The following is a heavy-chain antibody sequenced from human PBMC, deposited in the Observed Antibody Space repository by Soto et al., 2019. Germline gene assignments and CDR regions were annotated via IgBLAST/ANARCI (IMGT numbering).Heavy chain of an antibody. CDR1: GYTFTSYD. V-gene: IGHV1-8*01. D-gene: IGHD4-17*01. CDR3: ARCIEYGDYSWWFDP. CDR2: MNPNSGNT. Sequence: QVQLVQSGAEVKKPGASVKVSCKASGYTFTSYDINWVRQAPGQGLEYLGWMNPNSGNTGYVQKFQGRVTMTRNSSTSTAYMALSSLRSEDTAVYYCARCIEYGDYSWWFDPWGQGTLVTVSS. J-gene: IGHJ5*02.